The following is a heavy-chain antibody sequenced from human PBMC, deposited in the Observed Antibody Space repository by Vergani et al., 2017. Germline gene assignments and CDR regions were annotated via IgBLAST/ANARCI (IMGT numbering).Heavy chain of an antibody. V-gene: IGHV3-30-3*01. D-gene: IGHD6-13*01. Sequence: QVQLVESGGGVVQPGRSLRLSCAASGFTFSSYAMHWVRQAPGKGLEWVAVISYDGSNKYYADSVKGRFTISRDNSKNTLYLQMNSLRAEDTAVYYCARARAGPYYYYYYYMDVWGKGP. CDR2: ISYDGSNK. J-gene: IGHJ6*03. CDR3: ARARAGPYYYYYYYMDV. CDR1: GFTFSSYA.